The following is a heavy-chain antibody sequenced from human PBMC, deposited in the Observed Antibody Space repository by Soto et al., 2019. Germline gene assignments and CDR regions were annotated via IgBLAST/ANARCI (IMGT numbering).Heavy chain of an antibody. Sequence: GSLRLSCAASGFTFSNAWMNWVRQAPGKGLEWVGRIKSKTDGGTTDYAAPVKGRFTISRDDSKNTLYLQMNSLKTEDTAVYYCTTVAPGYCSSTSCYRYYYGMDVWGQGTTVTVSS. CDR2: IKSKTDGGTT. D-gene: IGHD2-2*01. CDR1: GFTFSNAW. V-gene: IGHV3-15*07. CDR3: TTVAPGYCSSTSCYRYYYGMDV. J-gene: IGHJ6*02.